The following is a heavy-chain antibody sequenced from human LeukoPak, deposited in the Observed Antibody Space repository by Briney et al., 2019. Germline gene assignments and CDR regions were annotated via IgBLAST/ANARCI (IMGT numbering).Heavy chain of an antibody. CDR1: GYTFTSYY. D-gene: IGHD5-24*01. Sequence: ASVKVSCKASGYTFTSYYMHWVRQAPGQGLEWMGIINPSGGSTSYAQKFQGRVTMTRDTSTSTAYMELSSLRSEDTAVYYCATLRDGYNSRGWGQGTLVTVSS. CDR2: INPSGGST. J-gene: IGHJ4*02. V-gene: IGHV1-46*01. CDR3: ATLRDGYNSRG.